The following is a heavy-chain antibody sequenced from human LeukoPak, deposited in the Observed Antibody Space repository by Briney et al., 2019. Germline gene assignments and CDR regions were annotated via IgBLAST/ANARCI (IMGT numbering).Heavy chain of an antibody. D-gene: IGHD5-12*01. Sequence: ASVKVSCKASGYTFTSYGISWVRQAPGQGLEWMGWISAYNGNTNYAQKLQGRVTMTTDTSTSTAYMELRSLRSDDTAVYYCAKDERRYSGYIPGAFDIWGQGTMVTVSS. CDR2: ISAYNGNT. V-gene: IGHV1-18*01. CDR3: AKDERRYSGYIPGAFDI. CDR1: GYTFTSYG. J-gene: IGHJ3*02.